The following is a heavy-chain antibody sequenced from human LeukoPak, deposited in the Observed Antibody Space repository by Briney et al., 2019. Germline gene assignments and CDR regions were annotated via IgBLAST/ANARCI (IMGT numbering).Heavy chain of an antibody. D-gene: IGHD3-22*01. CDR3: AREKLDSSGYYLDY. J-gene: IGHJ4*02. Sequence: GGSLRLSCAASGFTFRSYWMHWVRQAPGKGLVWVSRINSDGSSTSYADSVKGRFTISRDNAKNTLYLQMNSLRAEDTAVYYCAREKLDSSGYYLDYWGQGTLVTVSS. CDR1: GFTFRSYW. V-gene: IGHV3-74*01. CDR2: INSDGSST.